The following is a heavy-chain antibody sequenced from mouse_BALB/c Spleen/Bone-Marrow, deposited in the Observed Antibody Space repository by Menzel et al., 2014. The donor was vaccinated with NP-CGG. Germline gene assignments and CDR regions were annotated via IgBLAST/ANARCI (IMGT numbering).Heavy chain of an antibody. J-gene: IGHJ1*01. CDR3: ARDTVITTHWYFDV. Sequence: EVMLVEYGGGLGQPGGSLRLSCATSGFTFTDYYMSWVRQPPGKALEWLGFIRNKANGYTTEYSASVKGRFTISRDNSQSILYLQMNTLRAEDSATYYCARDTVITTHWYFDVWGAGTTVTVSS. V-gene: IGHV7-3*02. CDR2: IRNKANGYTT. D-gene: IGHD2-4*01. CDR1: GFTFTDYY.